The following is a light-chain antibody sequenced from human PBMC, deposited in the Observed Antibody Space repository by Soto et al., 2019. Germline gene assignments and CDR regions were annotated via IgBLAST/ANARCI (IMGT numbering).Light chain of an antibody. J-gene: IGKJ5*01. Sequence: EVVLTQSPATLSLSPGERATLSCRASQSVSSNLAWYQQRPGQAARLLIHGASNRATGIPTRFSGSGSGTDFTLTISSLEAEDSAVYYCQQRTGWPITFGQGTRLEIK. CDR3: QQRTGWPIT. CDR2: GAS. CDR1: QSVSSN. V-gene: IGKV3-11*01.